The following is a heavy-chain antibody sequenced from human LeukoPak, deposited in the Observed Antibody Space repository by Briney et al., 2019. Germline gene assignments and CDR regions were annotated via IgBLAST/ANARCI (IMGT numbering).Heavy chain of an antibody. J-gene: IGHJ4*02. CDR3: ARVEDYDILTGFDY. CDR2: IKQDGREK. V-gene: IGHV3-7*01. Sequence: GGSLRLSCAASGFTFSSYWMSWVRQAPGKGLEWVANIKQDGREKYYVDSVKGRFTISRDNAKNSLYLQMNSLRAEDTAVYYCARVEDYDILTGFDYWGQGTLVTVSS. CDR1: GFTFSSYW. D-gene: IGHD3-9*01.